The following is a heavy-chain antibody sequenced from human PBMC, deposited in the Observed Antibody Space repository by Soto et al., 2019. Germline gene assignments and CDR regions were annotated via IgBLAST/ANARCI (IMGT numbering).Heavy chain of an antibody. Sequence: PGGSLRLSCAASGFTFSSYGLNWVRQAPGKGLEWVSSISSTSSYIFYADSVKGRFTISRDNAKNSLYLQMNSLRAEDTAVYYCARDREGVGSGLIWDQETMVTISS. CDR1: GFTFSSYG. D-gene: IGHD1-26*01. CDR3: ARDREGVGSGLI. CDR2: ISSTSSYI. V-gene: IGHV3-21*01. J-gene: IGHJ3*02.